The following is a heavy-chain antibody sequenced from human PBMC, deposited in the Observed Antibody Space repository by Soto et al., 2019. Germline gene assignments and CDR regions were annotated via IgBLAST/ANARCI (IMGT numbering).Heavy chain of an antibody. CDR3: ARGVAGPLHWFDP. D-gene: IGHD6-19*01. V-gene: IGHV1-3*01. CDR2: INAGNGNT. Sequence: GASVKVSCKASGYTFTGYYVHWVRQAPGQRLEWMGWINAGNGNTKYSQRFQGRVTMTRDTSASTAYMELSSLRSEDTAVYYCARGVAGPLHWFDPWGQGTLVTVSS. CDR1: GYTFTGYY. J-gene: IGHJ5*02.